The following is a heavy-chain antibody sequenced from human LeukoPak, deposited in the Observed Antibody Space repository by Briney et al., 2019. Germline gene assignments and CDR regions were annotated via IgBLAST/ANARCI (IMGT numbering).Heavy chain of an antibody. CDR2: INAGNGNT. V-gene: IGHV1-3*01. CDR3: ATYSGSYRGFDY. J-gene: IGHJ4*02. D-gene: IGHD1-26*01. CDR1: GYTFTSYA. Sequence: ASVKVSCKASGYTFTSYAMHWVRQAPGQRLEWMGWINAGNGNTKYSQKFQGRVTITRDTSASTAYMELSSLRSEDTAVYYCATYSGSYRGFDYWGQGTLVTVSS.